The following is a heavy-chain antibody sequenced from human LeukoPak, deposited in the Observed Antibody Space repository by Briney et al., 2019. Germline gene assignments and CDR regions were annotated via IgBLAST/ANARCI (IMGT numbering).Heavy chain of an antibody. D-gene: IGHD3-10*01. V-gene: IGHV4-38-2*01. J-gene: IGHJ3*02. CDR3: ARVKVLWFGASAFDN. CDR2: IYHSGST. Sequence: PSETLSLTCAVSGYSISSGYYWGWIRQPPGKGLEWIGSIYHSGSTYYNPSLKSRVTISVDTSKNQFSLKLSSVTAADTAVYYCARVKVLWFGASAFDNWGQGTMVTVSS. CDR1: GYSISSGYY.